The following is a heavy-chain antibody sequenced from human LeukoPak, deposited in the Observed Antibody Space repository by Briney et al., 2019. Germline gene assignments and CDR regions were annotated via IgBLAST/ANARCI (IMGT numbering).Heavy chain of an antibody. CDR2: MNPNSGNT. J-gene: IGHJ5*02. V-gene: IGHV1-8*03. Sequence: ASVEVSCMASGYTFTSYDINWVRQATGQGREWMGWMNPNSGNTGYAQKFQGRVTITSNTSISAAYMELSSLRDGDTAVYYCARQIPVFRGVNNCFDPWGQGTLVTVSS. D-gene: IGHD3-10*01. CDR3: ARQIPVFRGVNNCFDP. CDR1: GYTFTSYD.